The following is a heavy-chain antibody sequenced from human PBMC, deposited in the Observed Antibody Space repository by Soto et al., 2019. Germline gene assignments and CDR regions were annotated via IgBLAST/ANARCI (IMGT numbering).Heavy chain of an antibody. J-gene: IGHJ5*02. CDR2: IYYSGST. CDR3: SRINFDYYDSSGYSRWFDP. CDR1: GGSISSYY. V-gene: IGHV4-59*08. D-gene: IGHD3-22*01. Sequence: SETLSLTCTVSGGSISSYYWSWIRQPPGKGLEWIVFIYYSGSTNYIPSLKSRVTISVDTSKNQFSLKLSSVTAADTAVYFCSRINFDYYDSSGYSRWFDPWGQGTLVTVSS.